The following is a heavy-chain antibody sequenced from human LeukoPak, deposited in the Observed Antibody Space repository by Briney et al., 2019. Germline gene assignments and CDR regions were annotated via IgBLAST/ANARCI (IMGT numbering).Heavy chain of an antibody. CDR1: GFTFSNYC. Sequence: GGSLRLSCSASGFTFSNYCMNWVRQAPGKGLEWVSSISSSYTYIYYADSMKGRFTISRDNARNSLYLQMNSLRADDTAVYYCARDRSEGHDSSGPLDAFDVWGQGTLVTISS. V-gene: IGHV3-21*06. J-gene: IGHJ3*01. D-gene: IGHD3-22*01. CDR2: ISSSYTYI. CDR3: ARDRSEGHDSSGPLDAFDV.